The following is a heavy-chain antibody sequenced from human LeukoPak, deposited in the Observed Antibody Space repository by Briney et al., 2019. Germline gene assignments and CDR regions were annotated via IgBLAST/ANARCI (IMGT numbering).Heavy chain of an antibody. CDR1: GDSISSGGYS. CDR3: ARDSHAYFDAFDI. J-gene: IGHJ3*02. Sequence: PSETLSLTCVVSGDSISSGGYSWNWIRQPPGKGLEWIGYMYNSGTTSYNPSLTSRVTISVDTSENQFSLKLSSVTAADTAVYFCARDSHAYFDAFDIWGQGTMVTVSS. V-gene: IGHV4-30-4*07. CDR2: MYNSGTT. D-gene: IGHD2/OR15-2a*01.